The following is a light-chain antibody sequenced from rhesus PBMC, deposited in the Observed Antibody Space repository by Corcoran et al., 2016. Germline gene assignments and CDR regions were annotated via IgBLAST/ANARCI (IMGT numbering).Light chain of an antibody. CDR1: QGISNN. CDR3: QHSYGTPLT. V-gene: IGKV1-25*01. J-gene: IGKJ4*01. CDR2: YAS. Sequence: DIQMTQSPSSLSASVGDTVTITFRSSQGISNNLSWYQQKPGKVPKLLIYYASALQSGVPSRFSGSGSGTDFTLTSNSLQPEDFATYYFQHSYGTPLTFGGGTKVEIK.